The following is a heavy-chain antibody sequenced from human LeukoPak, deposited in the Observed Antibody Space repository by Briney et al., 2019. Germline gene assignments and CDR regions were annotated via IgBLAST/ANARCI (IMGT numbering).Heavy chain of an antibody. V-gene: IGHV3-7*01. Sequence: GGSLRLSCAASGFNFNIYWMSWVRQAPGKGLEWVANINQDGSEIYYVDSVKGRLTISRDNAKNTLFLQMNSLRAEDTAVFYCARAGGPHTVDVCGQGTTVIVSS. CDR2: INQDGSEI. CDR1: GFNFNIYW. D-gene: IGHD2-8*02. J-gene: IGHJ6*02. CDR3: ARAGGPHTVDV.